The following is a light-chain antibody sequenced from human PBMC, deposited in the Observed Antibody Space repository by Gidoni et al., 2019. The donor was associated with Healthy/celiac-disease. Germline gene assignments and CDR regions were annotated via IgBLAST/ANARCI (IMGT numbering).Light chain of an antibody. J-gene: IGKJ1*01. CDR3: QQSYSTPQT. CDR1: QSISSY. V-gene: IGKV1-39*01. CDR2: AAS. Sequence: DIQMTQSPSSLSASVGDRVTITCRASQSISSYLNWYQQKPGKAPKLLIYAASSLQSGVPSRFGGSGSGTDFTLTISSLQPEDFATYYCQQSYSTPQTFXQXTKVEIK.